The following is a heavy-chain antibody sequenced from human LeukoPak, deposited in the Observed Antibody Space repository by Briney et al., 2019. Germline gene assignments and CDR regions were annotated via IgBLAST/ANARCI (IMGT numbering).Heavy chain of an antibody. D-gene: IGHD2-21*01. CDR1: GYTFTSYG. J-gene: IGHJ4*02. V-gene: IGHV1-18*01. CDR2: ISAYNGNT. Sequence: ASVKVSCKASGYTFTSYGISWVRQAPGQGLEWMGWISAYNGNTNYAQKLQGRVTMTTDTSTSTAYMELRSLRPEDTALYYCAKNRGNGYSRSIDYWGQGTLVTVPS. CDR3: AKNRGNGYSRSIDY.